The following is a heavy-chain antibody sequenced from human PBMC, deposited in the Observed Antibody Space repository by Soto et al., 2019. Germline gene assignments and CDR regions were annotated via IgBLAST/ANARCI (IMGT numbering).Heavy chain of an antibody. CDR2: ISAYNGNT. CDR1: GYTFTSYG. J-gene: IGHJ6*02. V-gene: IGHV1-18*01. CDR3: ARDSRGPLYYYGMDV. Sequence: ASVKVSCKASGYTFTSYGISWVRQAPGQGLEWMGWISAYNGNTNYAQKLQGRVTMTTDTSTSTACMELRSLRSDDTAVYYCARDSRGPLYYYGMDVWGQGTTVTVSS.